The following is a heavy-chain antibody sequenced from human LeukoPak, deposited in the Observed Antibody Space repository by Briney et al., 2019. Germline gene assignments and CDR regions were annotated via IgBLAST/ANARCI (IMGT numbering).Heavy chain of an antibody. Sequence: GASVKVSCKASGGTFSSYAISWVRQAPGQGLEWMGGIIPIFGTANYAQKFQGRVTITADESTSTAYMELSSLRSEDTAVYYCARDRSLGDCYDSSGYAGNDSYWGQGTLVTVSS. CDR1: GGTFSSYA. D-gene: IGHD3-22*01. CDR3: ARDRSLGDCYDSSGYAGNDSY. CDR2: IIPIFGTA. V-gene: IGHV1-69*13. J-gene: IGHJ4*02.